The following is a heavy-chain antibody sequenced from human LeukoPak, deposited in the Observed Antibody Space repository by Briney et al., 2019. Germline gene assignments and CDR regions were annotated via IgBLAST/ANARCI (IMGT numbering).Heavy chain of an antibody. CDR3: ARGGWNKFDY. J-gene: IGHJ4*02. V-gene: IGHV4-59*01. CDR2: IFYSGTT. D-gene: IGHD3-22*01. CDR1: GGSISSYY. Sequence: KPSETLSLTCTVSGGSISSYYWSWIRQPPGKGLEWIGFIFYSGTTNYNPSLKSRVTISVDTSKNQFSLKLSSVTAAGTAVYYCARGGWNKFDYWGQGTLVTVSS.